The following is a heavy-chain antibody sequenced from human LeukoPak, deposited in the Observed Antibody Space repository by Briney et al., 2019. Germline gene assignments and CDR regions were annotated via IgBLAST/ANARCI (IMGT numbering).Heavy chain of an antibody. CDR3: AKDTMYYYGSGSYFLDY. D-gene: IGHD3-10*01. Sequence: GGSLRLSCEASGFTFSNYAMHWVRQAPGKGLEWVAVTSYDGSNKYYADSMKGRFTISRDNSKNTLYLQMNSLRAEDTAVYYCAKDTMYYYGSGSYFLDYWGQGTLVTVSS. V-gene: IGHV3-30*04. CDR2: TSYDGSNK. CDR1: GFTFSNYA. J-gene: IGHJ4*02.